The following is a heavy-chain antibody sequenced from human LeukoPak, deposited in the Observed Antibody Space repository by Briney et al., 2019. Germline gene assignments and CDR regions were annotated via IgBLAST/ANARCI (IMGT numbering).Heavy chain of an antibody. V-gene: IGHV3-66*04. D-gene: IGHD3-10*01. CDR1: GFTVSSTY. J-gene: IGHJ5*02. CDR2: TCSGGST. CDR3: AKRWFGDR. Sequence: GGSLRLSCIASGFTVSSTYMSWVRQAPGKGLEWVSVTCSGGSTYYADSVKGRCTISRDNSKNTLYLQMNSLRAEDTAVYYCAKRWFGDRWGQGTLVTVSS.